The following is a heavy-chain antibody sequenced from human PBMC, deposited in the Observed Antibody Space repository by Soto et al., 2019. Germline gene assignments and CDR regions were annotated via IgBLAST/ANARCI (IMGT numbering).Heavy chain of an antibody. D-gene: IGHD3-3*01. Sequence: SETLSHTNGVSGGPFRRYYWSWFRQPPGKKQEWIGEINHSGSTNYNPSLKSRVTISVDTSKNQFSLKLSSVTAADTAVYYCARRLSFFVFWSGYPANCVADCARGTLVSV. CDR3: ARRLSFFVFWSGYPANCVAD. CDR2: INHSGST. V-gene: IGHV4-34*01. CDR1: GGPFRRYY. J-gene: IGHJ4*02.